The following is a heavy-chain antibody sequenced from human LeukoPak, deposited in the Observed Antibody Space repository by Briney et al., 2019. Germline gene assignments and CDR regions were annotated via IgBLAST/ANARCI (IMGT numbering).Heavy chain of an antibody. D-gene: IGHD5-12*01. J-gene: IGHJ4*02. Sequence: GGSLRLSCAASGFTFSSYGMHWVRQAPGKGLGWVAVIWYDGSNKYYADSVKGRFTISRDNSKNTLYLQMNSLRAEDTAVYYCARTRGYSGYDPGDYWGQGTLVTVSS. CDR3: ARTRGYSGYDPGDY. CDR2: IWYDGSNK. CDR1: GFTFSSYG. V-gene: IGHV3-33*01.